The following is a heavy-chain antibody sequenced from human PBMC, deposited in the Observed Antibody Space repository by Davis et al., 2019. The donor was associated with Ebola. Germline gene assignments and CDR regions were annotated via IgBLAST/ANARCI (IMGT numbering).Heavy chain of an antibody. CDR3: ARGPLRGDAYDV. D-gene: IGHD3-10*01. J-gene: IGHJ3*01. V-gene: IGHV3-72*01. Sequence: PGGSLRLSCIASGFSFGTYAMDWVRQAPGQGLEWVGRMRTKAKGYTTEYAASVEGRFTISRDDGKSSLFLQMNSLTTEDTAVYYCARGPLRGDAYDVWGQGTMVTVSS. CDR1: GFSFGTYA. CDR2: MRTKAKGYTT.